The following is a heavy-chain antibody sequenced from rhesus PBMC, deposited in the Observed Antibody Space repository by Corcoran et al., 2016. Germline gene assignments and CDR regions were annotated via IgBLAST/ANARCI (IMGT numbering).Heavy chain of an antibody. D-gene: IGHD6-31*01. V-gene: IGHV3-184*01. Sequence: ELQLVESGGGLVQPGGSLRLSCAASGFIFSSYYMHWVRQAPCKGLEWVCFIRSKADGGTAEYAPSVRGRFTISRDDSKSIVYLQINTLKIEDTTGYYCTRAAAAWGQGVLVTVSS. CDR2: IRSKADGGTA. J-gene: IGHJ4*01. CDR3: TRAAAA. CDR1: GFIFSSYY.